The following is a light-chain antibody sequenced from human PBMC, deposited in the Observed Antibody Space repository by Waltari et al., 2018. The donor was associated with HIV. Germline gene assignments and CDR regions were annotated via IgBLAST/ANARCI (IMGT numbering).Light chain of an antibody. Sequence: HAVLTQPSPLCASPGASASRTCTLRSGVNVGNYRIYRYQQKPWNPPRYLLRYKPDADKRLPSGVPGRFSGSTDVPANAGNFVISGLQSEDEADYYCRIWYGNIWVFGGGTRLTVL. J-gene: IGLJ3*02. CDR2: YKPDADK. V-gene: IGLV5-45*03. CDR3: RIWYGNIWV. CDR1: SGVNVGNYR.